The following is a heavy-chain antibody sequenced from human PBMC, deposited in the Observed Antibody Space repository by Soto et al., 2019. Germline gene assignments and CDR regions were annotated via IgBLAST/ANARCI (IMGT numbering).Heavy chain of an antibody. V-gene: IGHV4-4*02. Sequence: QVQLQESGPGLVKPSGTLSLTCAVSGGSISSSNWWSWVRTPPGKGLEWIGEIYHSGNTNYNPSLKSRVTMAVDKSRNQFSLRLSSVTAADTAVYYCARRWGEGRVDYWGQGTLVTVSS. CDR1: GGSISSSNW. J-gene: IGHJ4*02. D-gene: IGHD3-10*01. CDR2: IYHSGNT. CDR3: ARRWGEGRVDY.